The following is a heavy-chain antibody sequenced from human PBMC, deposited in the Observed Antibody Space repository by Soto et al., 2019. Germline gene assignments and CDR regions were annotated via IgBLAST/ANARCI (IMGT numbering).Heavy chain of an antibody. CDR1: GGSISSYY. CDR3: AREKITGLFDN. J-gene: IGHJ4*02. D-gene: IGHD2-8*02. V-gene: IGHV4-34*01. Sequence: SETLSLTCTVSGGSISSYYWSWIRQPPGKGLEWIGEINHSGSTNYNPSLKSRVTISVDTSKNQFSLKLTSVTAADTAVYYCAREKITGLFDNWGQGTLVTVS. CDR2: INHSGST.